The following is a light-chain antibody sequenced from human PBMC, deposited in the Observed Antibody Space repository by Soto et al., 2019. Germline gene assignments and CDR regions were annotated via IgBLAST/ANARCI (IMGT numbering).Light chain of an antibody. CDR2: DAS. J-gene: IGKJ4*01. CDR3: QQCSNWPLT. CDR1: QIVSSY. V-gene: IGKV3-11*01. Sequence: EIVLTQSPATLSLSPGERATLSCRASQIVSSYFAWYQQKPGQAPRLLIYDASNRATGIPARFSGSGSGTAFTLTISSLEPEDSAVYDCQQCSNWPLTFGGGTKVEI.